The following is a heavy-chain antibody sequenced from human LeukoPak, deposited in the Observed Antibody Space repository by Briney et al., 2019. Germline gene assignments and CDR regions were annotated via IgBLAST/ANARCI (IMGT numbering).Heavy chain of an antibody. CDR3: AKDRGIAAPDYYSDY. D-gene: IGHD6-6*01. V-gene: IGHV3-43D*04. J-gene: IGHJ4*02. CDR1: GFAFEGYA. CDR2: ITWNGDAT. Sequence: PGGSLRLSCAASGFAFEGYAMYWVRQAPGKGLEWVSLITWNGDATYYADSVKGRFTISRDTSKKSLYLQMNSLRAEDTAFYYCAKDRGIAAPDYYSDYWGQGTLVTVSS.